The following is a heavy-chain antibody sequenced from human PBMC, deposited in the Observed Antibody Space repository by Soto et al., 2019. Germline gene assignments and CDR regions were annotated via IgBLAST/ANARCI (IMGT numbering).Heavy chain of an antibody. CDR3: AKLAVAGTNAFDI. CDR2: IDPSDSYT. CDR1: GYSFTSYW. Sequence: GESLKISSKGSGYSFTSYWVSWVRQMPGKGLEWMGRIDPSDSYTNYSPSFQGHVTISADKSISTAYLQWSSLKASDTAMYYCAKLAVAGTNAFDIWGQGTMVTVSS. V-gene: IGHV5-10-1*01. D-gene: IGHD6-19*01. J-gene: IGHJ3*02.